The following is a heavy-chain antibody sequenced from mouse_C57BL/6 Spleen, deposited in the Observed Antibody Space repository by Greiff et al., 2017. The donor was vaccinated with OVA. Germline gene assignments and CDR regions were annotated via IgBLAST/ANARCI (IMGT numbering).Heavy chain of an antibody. V-gene: IGHV1-78*01. J-gene: IGHJ2*01. D-gene: IGHD2-4*01. CDR2: IYPRDGST. CDR3: ARYVDYATVY. CDR1: GYTFTDYT. Sequence: VQLQQSDAELVQPGASVKISCKVSGYTFTDYTIHWMKQRPEQGLEWIGYIYPRDGSTKYNEKFKGKATLTADKSSSTVYMKLSRLTSDDSAVFFCARYVDYATVYWGQGTPLTVSA.